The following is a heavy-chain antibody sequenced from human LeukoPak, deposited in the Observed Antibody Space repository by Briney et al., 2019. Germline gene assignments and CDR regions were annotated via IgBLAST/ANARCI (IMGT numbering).Heavy chain of an antibody. Sequence: SETLSLTCAVYGGSFSGYYWSWIRQPPGKGLEWIGEINHSGSTNYNPSFKSRVTISVDTSKNQFSLKLRYVTAADTAVYYCARGEVSLSSSGWVKYYFDYWGQGTLVSVCS. D-gene: IGHD6-19*01. CDR2: INHSGST. CDR3: ARGEVSLSSSGWVKYYFDY. CDR1: GGSFSGYY. V-gene: IGHV4-34*01. J-gene: IGHJ4*02.